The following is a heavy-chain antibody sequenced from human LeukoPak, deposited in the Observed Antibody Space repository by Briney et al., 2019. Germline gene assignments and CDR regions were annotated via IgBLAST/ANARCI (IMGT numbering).Heavy chain of an antibody. D-gene: IGHD2-8*02. CDR1: GFTFDDYA. J-gene: IGHJ4*02. CDR3: AKAGGHGQRELDF. V-gene: IGHV3-9*01. Sequence: GRSLRLSCAASGFTFDDYAMYWVRQAPGKGLEWVSGLTWNSGSIGYADSVKGRFTVSRDNAKNSLYLRMNSLRIEDTALYYCAKAGGHGQRELDFWGQGTLVTVSS. CDR2: LTWNSGSI.